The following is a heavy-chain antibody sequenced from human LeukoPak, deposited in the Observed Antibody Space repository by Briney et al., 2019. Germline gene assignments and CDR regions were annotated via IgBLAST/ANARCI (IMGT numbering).Heavy chain of an antibody. V-gene: IGHV4-34*01. D-gene: IGHD2-21*02. Sequence: PSETLSLTCAIYGGSFSGYYWSWIRQPPGKGLEWIGEINHSGSTNYNPSLKSRVTISVDTSKNQFSLKLSSVTAADTAVYYRASRGPGGDDYWGQGTLVTVSS. CDR3: ASRGPGGDDY. CDR1: GGSFSGYY. J-gene: IGHJ4*02. CDR2: INHSGST.